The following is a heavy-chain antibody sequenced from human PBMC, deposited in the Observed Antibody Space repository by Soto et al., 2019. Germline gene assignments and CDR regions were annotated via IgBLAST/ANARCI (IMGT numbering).Heavy chain of an antibody. D-gene: IGHD1-1*01. CDR2: IYWDDDK. J-gene: IGHJ5*02. V-gene: IGHV2-5*02. Sequence: QITLKESGPTLVKPTQTLTLTCTFSGFSLSTSGVGVGWIRQPPGKALEWLALIYWDDDKRYSPSLKSRLTTTKDTSKNQVVLTMTTMDPVDTATYYCAHSPRTTGTTGFNWFDPWGQGTLVTVSS. CDR1: GFSLSTSGVG. CDR3: AHSPRTTGTTGFNWFDP.